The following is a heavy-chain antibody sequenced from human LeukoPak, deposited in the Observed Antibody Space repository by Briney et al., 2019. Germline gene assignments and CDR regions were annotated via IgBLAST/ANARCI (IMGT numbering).Heavy chain of an antibody. V-gene: IGHV3-21*01. CDR1: GFTFSSYS. Sequence: GGSLRLSCASSGFTFSSYSMSWVRHPPGKGLEWVSSISGNKNYIYYADSVGGRFTISRDNDRDSLFLQMDSLRAEDTGVYYCARDPHNPGPIDSWGQGTLVTVSS. CDR2: ISGNKNYI. CDR3: ARDPHNPGPIDS. J-gene: IGHJ4*02.